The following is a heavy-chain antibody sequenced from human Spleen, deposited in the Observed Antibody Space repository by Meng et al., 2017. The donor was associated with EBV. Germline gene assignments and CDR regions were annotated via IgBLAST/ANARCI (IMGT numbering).Heavy chain of an antibody. CDR3: SRDLAGPFDD. CDR2: IDENGRTT. J-gene: IGHJ4*02. V-gene: IGHV3-74*03. Sequence: EVQLVESGGALVQPGGSLRLSCAVSGFSFSSFWMHWVRPVPGRGLVWIERIDENGRTTTYADSVKGRFTISRDNTRNTLYLQMHSLRAEDTAVYFCSRDLAGPFDDWGQGTLVTASS. CDR1: GFSFSSFW.